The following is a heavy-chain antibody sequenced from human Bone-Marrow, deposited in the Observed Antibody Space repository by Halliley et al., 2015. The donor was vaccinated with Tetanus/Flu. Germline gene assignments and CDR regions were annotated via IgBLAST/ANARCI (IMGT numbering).Heavy chain of an antibody. CDR2: WDDGK. V-gene: IGHV2-70*01. J-gene: IGHJ3*02. CDR3: ARMGQAGGYYDSSGTDAFDI. Sequence: WDDGKYYSTSLKTRLPISKDTSKNQVVLTMTNMDPVDTATYYCARMGQAGGYYDSSGTDAFDIWGQGTMVTVSS. D-gene: IGHD3-22*01.